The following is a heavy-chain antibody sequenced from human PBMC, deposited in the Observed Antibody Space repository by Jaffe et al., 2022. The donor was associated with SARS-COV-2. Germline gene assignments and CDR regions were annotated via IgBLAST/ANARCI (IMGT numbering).Heavy chain of an antibody. Sequence: EVQLLESGGGLVQPGGSLRLSCAASGFTFSSYAMSWVRQAPGKGLEWVSAISGSGGSTYYADSVKGRFTISRDNSKNTLYLQMNSLRAEDTAVYYCVKSNGGLGGMDVWGQGTTVTVSS. J-gene: IGHJ6*02. CDR1: GFTFSSYA. V-gene: IGHV3-23*01. CDR3: VKSNGGLGGMDV. CDR2: ISGSGGST. D-gene: IGHD4-4*01.